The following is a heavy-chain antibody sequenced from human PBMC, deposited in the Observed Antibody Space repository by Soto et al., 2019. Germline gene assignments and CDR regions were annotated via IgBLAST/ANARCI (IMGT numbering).Heavy chain of an antibody. CDR1: GFTFSNAW. CDR3: STDTAMVLIDY. Sequence: EVQLVESGGGLVKPGGSLRLSCAASGFTFSNAWMNWVRQAPGKGLEWVGRIKSKTDGGTTDYAAPVKGRFTISRADSKNTLYLQMNSLKTEDTAVYYCSTDTAMVLIDYWGQGTLVTVSS. CDR2: IKSKTDGGTT. D-gene: IGHD5-18*01. J-gene: IGHJ4*02. V-gene: IGHV3-15*07.